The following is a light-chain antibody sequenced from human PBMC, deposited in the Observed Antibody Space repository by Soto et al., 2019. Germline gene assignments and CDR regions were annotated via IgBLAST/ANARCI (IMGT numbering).Light chain of an antibody. Sequence: EIVMTQSPATLSVSPGGSATLSCRASQHVSSNFAWYRQKPCQAPTLLIYRASTRATGIPARFSGSGSWTEFTLTISSLQYEDFAVYYCQQYNNWPYTFGQGNKLEIK. J-gene: IGKJ2*01. V-gene: IGKV3-15*01. CDR3: QQYNNWPYT. CDR2: RAS. CDR1: QHVSSN.